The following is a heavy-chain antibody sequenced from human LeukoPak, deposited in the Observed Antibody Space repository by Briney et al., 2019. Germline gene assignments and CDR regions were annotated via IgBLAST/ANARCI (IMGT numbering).Heavy chain of an antibody. Sequence: KSSETLSLTCTVSGGSISSSSHSWGWIRQPPGKGLEWTGSIYYTGRTYYNPSLKSRVTISVDTSKNQFSLKPSSVTAADTAVYYCAQSLGSSNWIGNWFDPWGQGTLVTVSS. V-gene: IGHV4-39*01. CDR2: IYYTGRT. J-gene: IGHJ5*02. CDR1: GGSISSSSHS. D-gene: IGHD6-13*01. CDR3: AQSLGSSNWIGNWFDP.